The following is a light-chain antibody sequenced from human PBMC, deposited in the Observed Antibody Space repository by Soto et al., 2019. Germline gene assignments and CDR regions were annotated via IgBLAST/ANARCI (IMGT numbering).Light chain of an antibody. CDR2: APS. CDR1: QGISSY. CDR3: QQHNNYPQIT. J-gene: IGKJ2*01. V-gene: IGKV1-9*01. Sequence: DIQLTQSPSFLSASVGDRVTITCRASQGISSYLAWYQQKPGKAPKLLIYAPSTLQSEVPSRFSSSRSGTEFTLTLSSQPPEDFATYYCQQHNNYPQITFGQGTKLEIK.